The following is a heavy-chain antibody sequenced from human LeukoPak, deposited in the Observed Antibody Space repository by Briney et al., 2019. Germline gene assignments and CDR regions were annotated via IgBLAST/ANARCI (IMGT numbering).Heavy chain of an antibody. D-gene: IGHD5-18*01. V-gene: IGHV3-30*02. J-gene: IGHJ4*02. CDR1: GFTFSSYG. CDR2: IRYDGSNK. CDR3: ARDIDTAMVTYDY. Sequence: PGGSLRLSCAASGFTFSSYGMHWVRQAPGKGLEWVAFIRYDGSNKYYADSVKGRFTISRDNAKNTLYLQVNSLRADDTAVYYCARDIDTAMVTYDYWGQGTLVTVSS.